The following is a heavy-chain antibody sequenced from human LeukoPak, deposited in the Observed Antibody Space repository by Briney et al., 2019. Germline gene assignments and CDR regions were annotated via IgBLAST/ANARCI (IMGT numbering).Heavy chain of an antibody. CDR3: ARELNFDY. J-gene: IGHJ4*02. V-gene: IGHV3-21*01. CDR2: VGSSSAYI. CDR1: GFSFSTYT. Sequence: KSGGSLRLSCAASGFSFSTYTMNWVRQAPGKGLEWVSSVGSSSAYIYYADLVEGRFTISRDNAKNSLYLQMNSLRAEDTAVYYCARELNFDYWGQGTLVTVSS.